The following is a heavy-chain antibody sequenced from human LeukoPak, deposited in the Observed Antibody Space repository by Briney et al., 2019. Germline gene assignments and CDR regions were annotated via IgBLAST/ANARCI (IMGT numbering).Heavy chain of an antibody. J-gene: IGHJ4*02. CDR2: INHSGST. CDR1: GGSFSGYY. V-gene: IGHV4-34*01. D-gene: IGHD5-24*01. CDR3: ARGRVKPRWLQLLDY. Sequence: SETLSLTCAVYGGSFSGYYWSWIRQPPGKGLEWIGEINHSGSTNYNPSLKSRVTISVDTSKNQFSLKLSSVTAADTAVYYCARGRVKPRWLQLLDYWGQGTLVTVSS.